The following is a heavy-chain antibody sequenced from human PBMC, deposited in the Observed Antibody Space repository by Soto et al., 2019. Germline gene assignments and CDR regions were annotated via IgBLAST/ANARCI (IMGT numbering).Heavy chain of an antibody. CDR3: ARPLFYDFWSGYNY. D-gene: IGHD3-3*01. Sequence: GGSLRLSCAASGFTFSSYWMSWVRQAPGKGLEWVANIKQDGSEKYYVDSVKGRFTISRDNAKNSLYLQMNSLRAEDTAVYYCARPLFYDFWSGYNYWGQGTLVTVSS. CDR1: GFTFSSYW. J-gene: IGHJ4*02. CDR2: IKQDGSEK. V-gene: IGHV3-7*01.